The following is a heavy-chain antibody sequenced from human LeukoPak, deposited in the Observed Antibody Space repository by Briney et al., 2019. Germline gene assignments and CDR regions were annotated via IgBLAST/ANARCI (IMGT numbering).Heavy chain of an antibody. CDR1: GFTFSSYW. CDR3: ARDRSWGEQSRFGGMDV. D-gene: IGHD3-16*01. J-gene: IGHJ6*02. CDR2: IKQDGSEK. Sequence: PGGSLRLSCAASGFTFSSYWMSWVRQAPGKGLEWVANIKQDGSEKYYVDSVKGRFTISRDNAKNSLYLQMNSLRAEDTAVYYCARDRSWGEQSRFGGMDVWGQGTTVTVSS. V-gene: IGHV3-7*01.